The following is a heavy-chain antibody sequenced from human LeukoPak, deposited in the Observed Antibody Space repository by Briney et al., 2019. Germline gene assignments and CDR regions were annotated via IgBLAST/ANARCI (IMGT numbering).Heavy chain of an antibody. CDR1: GFTFDDYA. CDR2: ISGDGGST. CDR3: AKSNGYSYGYYYMDV. D-gene: IGHD5-18*01. Sequence: PGGSLRLSCAASGFTFDDYAMHWVRQAPGKGLEWVSLISGDGGSTYYADSVKGRFTISRDNSKNSLYLQMNSLRAEDMALYYCAKSNGYSYGYYYMDVWGKGTTVTVSS. J-gene: IGHJ6*03. V-gene: IGHV3-43*02.